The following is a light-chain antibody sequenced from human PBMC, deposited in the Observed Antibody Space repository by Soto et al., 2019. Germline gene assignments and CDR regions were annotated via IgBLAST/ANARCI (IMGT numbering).Light chain of an antibody. Sequence: QSVLTQSPSASASLGASVKLTCTLNSGHSDYAIAWHQQQPEKGPRCLMKVNSDGSHNKGDGIPDRFSGSSSGAERYLTISSLQSEDEADYYCQTWGTGIRVFGGGTQLTVL. V-gene: IGLV4-69*01. CDR3: QTWGTGIRV. CDR1: SGHSDYA. J-gene: IGLJ3*02. CDR2: VNSDGSH.